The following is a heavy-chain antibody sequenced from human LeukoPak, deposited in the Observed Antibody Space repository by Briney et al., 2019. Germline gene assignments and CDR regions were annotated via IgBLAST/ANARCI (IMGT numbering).Heavy chain of an antibody. Sequence: VGALPLSCLASRLTLSRYSMNWVRQAPRKALEGVSSISSSSSYIYYPDSVKGRFTISRDNAKNSLYLQMNSLRAEDTAVYYCARVSGYAFDIWGQGTMVTVSS. J-gene: IGHJ3*02. CDR3: ARVSGYAFDI. CDR2: ISSSSSYI. CDR1: RLTLSRYS. V-gene: IGHV3-21*01.